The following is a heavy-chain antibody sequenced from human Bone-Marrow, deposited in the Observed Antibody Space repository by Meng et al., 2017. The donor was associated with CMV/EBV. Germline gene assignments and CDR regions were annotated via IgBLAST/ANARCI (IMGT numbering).Heavy chain of an antibody. CDR3: ASDLMFSPHCGMDV. Sequence: GESLKISCNAYGFSLSDHGINWVRQVPGKVLEWVSFIRSKAYGGTTEYAASVKDRFIITSDDSKGIAYRQMNYLKTEDTTVYYCASDLMFSPHCGMDVWGQGTT. V-gene: IGHV3-49*04. CDR2: IRSKAYGGTT. D-gene: IGHD3-10*02. CDR1: GFSLSDHG. J-gene: IGHJ6*02.